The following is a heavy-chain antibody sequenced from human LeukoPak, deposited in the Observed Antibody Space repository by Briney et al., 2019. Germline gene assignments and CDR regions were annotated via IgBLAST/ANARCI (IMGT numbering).Heavy chain of an antibody. CDR2: IYWDDGK. Sequence: SGPTLVKPTQTLTLTCTFSGFSLSTSGVGVGWIRQPPGKALEWLALIYWDDGKRYSPSLKSRLTITKDTSKNQVVLTMTNMDPVDTATYYCAHRRTETLRYFDWYFDYWGQGTLVTVSS. CDR3: AHRRTETLRYFDWYFDY. V-gene: IGHV2-5*02. D-gene: IGHD3-9*01. J-gene: IGHJ4*02. CDR1: GFSLSTSGVG.